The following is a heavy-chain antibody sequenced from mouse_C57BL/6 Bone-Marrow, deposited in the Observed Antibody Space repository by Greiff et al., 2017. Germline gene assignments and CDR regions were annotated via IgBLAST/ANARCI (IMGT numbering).Heavy chain of an antibody. Sequence: QVQLQQSGAELVRPGASVTLSCKASGYTFTDYEMHWVKQTPVHGLEWIGAIDPETGGTAYNQKFKGKAILTADKSSSTAYMELRSLTSEDSAVYYCTRGAYYVDYWGQGTTLTVSS. V-gene: IGHV1-15*01. CDR1: GYTFTDYE. CDR2: IDPETGGT. J-gene: IGHJ2*01. CDR3: TRGAYYVDY.